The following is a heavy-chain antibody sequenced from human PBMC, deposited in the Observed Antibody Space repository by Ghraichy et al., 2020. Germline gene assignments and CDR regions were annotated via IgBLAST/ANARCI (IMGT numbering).Heavy chain of an antibody. V-gene: IGHV3-23*01. D-gene: IGHD5/OR15-5a*01. Sequence: GESLNISCAASGFTFSSYPMNWVRQAPGKGLEWVSTLSGSGGATYYADSVKGRFTIFRDNSKNTLYLQMNSLRAEDTALYYCAKALDTSVYYEGQWGQGTLVTVSS. CDR3: AKALDTSVYYEGQ. CDR2: LSGSGGAT. CDR1: GFTFSSYP. J-gene: IGHJ4*02.